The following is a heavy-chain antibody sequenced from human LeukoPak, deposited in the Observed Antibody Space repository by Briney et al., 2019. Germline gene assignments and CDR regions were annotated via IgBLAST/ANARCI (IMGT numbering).Heavy chain of an antibody. CDR1: GGSISSYY. V-gene: IGHV4-4*09. Sequence: SETLSLTCTVSGGSISSYYWSWIRQPPGKGLEWIGYIYTSGSTYYNPSLKSRVTISVDTSKNQFSLKLSSVTAADTAVYYCARADSSGVTDYWGQGTLVTVSS. D-gene: IGHD6-19*01. CDR3: ARADSSGVTDY. CDR2: IYTSGST. J-gene: IGHJ4*02.